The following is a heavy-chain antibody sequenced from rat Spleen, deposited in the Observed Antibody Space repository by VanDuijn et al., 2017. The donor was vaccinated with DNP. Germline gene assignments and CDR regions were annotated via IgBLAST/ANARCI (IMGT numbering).Heavy chain of an antibody. CDR1: AYSITTHY. D-gene: IGHD1-3*01. CDR3: TTFFNY. V-gene: IGHV3-1*01. CDR2: ISYSGST. Sequence: EVQLQESGPGLVKPSQSLSLTCSVTAYSITTHYWGWIRKFPGNKMEWVGHISYSGSTSYNPSLKSRISITRDTSKNQFFLHLNSVTTEDTATYYCTTFFNYWGQGVMVTVSS. J-gene: IGHJ2*01.